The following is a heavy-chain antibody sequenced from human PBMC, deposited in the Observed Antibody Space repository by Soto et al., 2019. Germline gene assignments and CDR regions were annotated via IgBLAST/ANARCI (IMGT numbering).Heavy chain of an antibody. CDR2: MIPILGIA. CDR1: GGTFSSYY. J-gene: IGHJ3*01. Sequence: GASVKVSCKASGGTFSSYYITWVRQAPGQGLEWMGWMIPILGIANYAQKFQGRVTITADNSTSTAYMELGSLRSEDTAVYYCARSQVVSDAFDVWCQGIAVSVS. V-gene: IGHV1-69*10. CDR3: ARSQVVSDAFDV.